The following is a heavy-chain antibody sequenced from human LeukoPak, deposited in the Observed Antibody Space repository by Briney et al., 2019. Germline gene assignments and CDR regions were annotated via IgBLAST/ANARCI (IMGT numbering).Heavy chain of an antibody. CDR2: IIPIFGTA. Sequence: SVTVSCKASGGTFSSYAISWVRQAPGRGLEWMGGIIPIFGTANYAQKFQGRVTITADESTSTAYMELSSLRSEDTAVYYCARGGQWLVPGRESDCWGQGTLVIVSS. CDR1: GGTFSSYA. J-gene: IGHJ4*02. V-gene: IGHV1-69*01. CDR3: ARGGQWLVPGRESDC. D-gene: IGHD6-19*01.